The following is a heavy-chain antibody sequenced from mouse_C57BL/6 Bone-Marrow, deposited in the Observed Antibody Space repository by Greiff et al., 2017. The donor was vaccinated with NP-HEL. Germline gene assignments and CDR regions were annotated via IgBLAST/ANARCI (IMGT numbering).Heavy chain of an antibody. CDR2: IHPNSGST. J-gene: IGHJ4*01. CDR1: GYTFTSYW. Sequence: QVQLQQPGAELVKPGASVKLSCKASGYTFTSYWMHWVKQRPGQGLEWIGMIHPNSGSTNYNEKFKSKATLTVDKSSSTAYMQLSSLTSEDSAVYYCTRRLPRYYYAMDYWGQGTSVTVSS. V-gene: IGHV1-64*01. D-gene: IGHD2-2*01. CDR3: TRRLPRYYYAMDY.